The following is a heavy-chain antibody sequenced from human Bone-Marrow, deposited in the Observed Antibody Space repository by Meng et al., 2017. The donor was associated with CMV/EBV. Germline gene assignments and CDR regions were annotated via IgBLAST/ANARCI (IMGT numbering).Heavy chain of an antibody. V-gene: IGHV1-46*01. D-gene: IGHD3-3*01. CDR2: INPSGGST. J-gene: IGHJ5*02. CDR1: GYTFTSYY. Sequence: ASVKVSCKASGYTFTSYYMHWVRQAPGQGLEWMGIINPSGGSTSYAQKFQGRVTMTRDTSISTAYMELSRLRSDDTAVYYCARDGVLRFLEWDNWFDPWGQGTLVTVSS. CDR3: ARDGVLRFLEWDNWFDP.